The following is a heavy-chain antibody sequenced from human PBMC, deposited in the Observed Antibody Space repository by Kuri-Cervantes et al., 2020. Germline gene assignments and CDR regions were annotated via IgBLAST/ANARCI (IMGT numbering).Heavy chain of an antibody. CDR1: GFTFSSYG. CDR2: ISDSGGDT. CDR3: ARVRRGVYY. J-gene: IGHJ4*02. V-gene: IGHV3-23*01. D-gene: IGHD3-10*01. Sequence: GGSLRLSCAASGFTFSSYGMHWVRQAPGKGLEWVSTISDSGGDTYYADSVKGRFTISRDNSKNTLYLQMNSLRAEDTAVYYCARVRRGVYYWGQGTLVTVSS.